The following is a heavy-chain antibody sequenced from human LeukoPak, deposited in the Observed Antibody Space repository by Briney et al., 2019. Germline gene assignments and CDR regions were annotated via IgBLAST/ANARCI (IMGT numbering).Heavy chain of an antibody. CDR1: GGSISNYY. CDR3: ARHVSRYYARFDY. D-gene: IGHD1-26*01. Sequence: SETLFLTCTVSGGSISNYYWSWIRQPPGKGLEWIGEINHSGSTNYNLSLKSRVTTSVDTSKNQFSLKLSSVTAADTAVYYCARHVSRYYARFDYWGQGTLVTVSS. J-gene: IGHJ4*02. CDR2: INHSGST. V-gene: IGHV4-34*01.